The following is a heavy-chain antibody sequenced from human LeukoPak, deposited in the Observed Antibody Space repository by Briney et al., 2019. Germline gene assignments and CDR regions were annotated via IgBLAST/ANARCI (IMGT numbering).Heavy chain of an antibody. Sequence: EASVKVSCTASGGTFSIYAISWVRQAPGQGLEWMGGIIPIFGTANYAQKFQGRVTITADESTSTAYMELSSLRSEDTAVYYCARGSRRNCSGGSCRYYYYGMDVWGQGTTVTVSS. D-gene: IGHD2-15*01. CDR3: ARGSRRNCSGGSCRYYYYGMDV. CDR2: IIPIFGTA. J-gene: IGHJ6*02. V-gene: IGHV1-69*01. CDR1: GGTFSIYA.